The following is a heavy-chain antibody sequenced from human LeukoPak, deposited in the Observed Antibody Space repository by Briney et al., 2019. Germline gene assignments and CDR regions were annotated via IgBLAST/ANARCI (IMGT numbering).Heavy chain of an antibody. CDR2: IYSGGST. J-gene: IGHJ6*03. CDR1: GFTVSSNY. Sequence: GGSLRLSCAASGFTVSSNYMSWVRQAPGKGLEWVSVIYSGGSTYYAGSVKGRFTISRDNSKNTMYLQMNSLRAEDTAVYYCARLQSYYYYMDVWGKGTTVTVSS. D-gene: IGHD4-11*01. CDR3: ARLQSYYYYMDV. V-gene: IGHV3-66*02.